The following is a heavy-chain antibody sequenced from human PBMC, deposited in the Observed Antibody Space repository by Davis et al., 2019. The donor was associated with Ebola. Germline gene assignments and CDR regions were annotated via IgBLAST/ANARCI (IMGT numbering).Heavy chain of an antibody. V-gene: IGHV3-74*01. J-gene: IGHJ4*02. Sequence: HTGGSLRLSCAASGFTFSSYWMHWVRQAPGKGLVWVSHINGDGSSTNYADSVKGRFTISRDNAKSTLYLQMNSLRAEDTAMYYCARDGDYWGQGTLVTVSS. CDR3: ARDGDY. CDR2: INGDGSST. CDR1: GFTFSSYW.